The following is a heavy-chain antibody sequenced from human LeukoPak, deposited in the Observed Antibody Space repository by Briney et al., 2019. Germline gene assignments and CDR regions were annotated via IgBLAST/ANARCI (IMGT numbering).Heavy chain of an antibody. CDR2: ISSSSSYI. Sequence: EGSLRLSCAASGFTFSSYSMNWVRQAPGKGLEWVSSISSSSSYIYYADSVKGRFTISRDTAKNSLYLQMNSLRAEDTAVYYCASSSSSAFDTWGQGTLVTVSS. D-gene: IGHD6-13*01. V-gene: IGHV3-21*01. J-gene: IGHJ5*02. CDR3: ASSSSSAFDT. CDR1: GFTFSSYS.